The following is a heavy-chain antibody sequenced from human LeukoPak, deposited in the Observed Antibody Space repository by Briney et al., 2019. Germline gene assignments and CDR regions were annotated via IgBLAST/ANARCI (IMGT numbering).Heavy chain of an antibody. J-gene: IGHJ4*02. D-gene: IGHD1-1*01. Sequence: GSLRLSCAASGFNFIYYSMKWVRQAPGKGLEWVSSISSSSGYLYYADSVKGRFTISRDNAKNSLYLQMNSLRAEDTAVYYCARLNSNLFDYWGQGVLVTVSS. CDR2: ISSSSGYL. V-gene: IGHV3-21*01. CDR1: GFNFIYYS. CDR3: ARLNSNLFDY.